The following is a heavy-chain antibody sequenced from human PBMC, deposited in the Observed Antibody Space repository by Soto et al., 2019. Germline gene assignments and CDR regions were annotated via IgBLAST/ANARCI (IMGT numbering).Heavy chain of an antibody. CDR3: AREVVVVVAATPQQYYFGY. D-gene: IGHD2-15*01. CDR2: IYYSGST. V-gene: IGHV4-30-4*01. CDR1: GGSISSGDYY. Sequence: SETLSLTCTVSGGSISSGDYYWSWIRQPPGKGLEWIGYIYYSGSTYYNPSLKSRVTISVDTSKNQFSLKLSSVTAADTAVYYCAREVVVVVAATPQQYYFGYWGQGTLVTVSS. J-gene: IGHJ4*02.